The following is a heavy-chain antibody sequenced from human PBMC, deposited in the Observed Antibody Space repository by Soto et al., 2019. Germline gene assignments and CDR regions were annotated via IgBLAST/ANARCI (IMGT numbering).Heavy chain of an antibody. CDR3: ARGGRRSGSYADAFDI. V-gene: IGHV3-7*03. Sequence: EVQLVESGGGMVQPGGSLRLSCAASGFTFSTYWMSWVRQAPGKGLERVANIKQDGSEKYYVDSVKGRFTISRDNAKNSLYLQMNSLRDEDTAIYYCARGGRRSGSYADAFDIWGQGTMVTVSS. D-gene: IGHD1-26*01. J-gene: IGHJ3*02. CDR1: GFTFSTYW. CDR2: IKQDGSEK.